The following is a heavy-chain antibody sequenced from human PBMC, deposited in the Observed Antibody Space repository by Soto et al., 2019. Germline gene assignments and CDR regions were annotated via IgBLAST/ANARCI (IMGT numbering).Heavy chain of an antibody. CDR3: ARGVYGDYLIDY. CDR1: GFTFSSYS. V-gene: IGHV3-48*02. J-gene: IGHJ4*02. Sequence: EVQLVESGGGLVQPGGSLRLSCAASGFTFSSYSMNWVRQAPGKGLEWISYISTSSSTIYYADSVKGRFTISRDNAKNSLYLQINSLRDEDTAVYYCARGVYGDYLIDYWGQGTLVTVSS. CDR2: ISTSSSTI. D-gene: IGHD4-17*01.